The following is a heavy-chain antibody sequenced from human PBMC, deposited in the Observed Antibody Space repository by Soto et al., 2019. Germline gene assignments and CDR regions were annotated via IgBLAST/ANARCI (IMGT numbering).Heavy chain of an antibody. CDR3: ATEAEGSGWPHDAFDI. Sequence: ASVNVSCKVSGYTLTELSMHWVRQAPGKGLEWMGGFDPEDGETIYAQKFQGRVTMTEDTSTDTAYMELSSLRSEDTAVYYCATEAEGSGWPHDAFDIWGQGTMVTVSS. V-gene: IGHV1-24*01. J-gene: IGHJ3*02. CDR1: GYTLTELS. D-gene: IGHD6-19*01. CDR2: FDPEDGET.